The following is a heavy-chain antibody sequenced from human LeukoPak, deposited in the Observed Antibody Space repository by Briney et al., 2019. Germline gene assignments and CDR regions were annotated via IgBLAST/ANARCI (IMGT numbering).Heavy chain of an antibody. V-gene: IGHV3-30*04. CDR3: ARDRRGDDYYYYGMDV. CDR1: GFTFSSYA. CDR2: ISYDGSNK. J-gene: IGHJ6*04. D-gene: IGHD4-17*01. Sequence: GGSLRLSCAASGFTFSSYAMHWVRQAPGKGLEWVAVISYDGSNKYYADSVKGRFTISRDNSKNTPYLQMNSLRAEDTAVYYCARDRRGDDYYYYGMDVWGKGTTVTVSS.